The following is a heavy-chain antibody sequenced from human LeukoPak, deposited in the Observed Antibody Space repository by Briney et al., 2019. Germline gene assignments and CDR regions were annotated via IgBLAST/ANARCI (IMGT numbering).Heavy chain of an antibody. Sequence: GGSLRLSCAASGFTVSSNYMSWVRQAPGKGLEWVSVIYSGGSTYYADSVKGRFTISRHNSKNTLYLQMNSLRAEDTAVYYCARVAVAAAGSWDVWGQGTTVTVSS. CDR1: GFTVSSNY. CDR3: ARVAVAAAGSWDV. CDR2: IYSGGST. J-gene: IGHJ6*02. V-gene: IGHV3-53*04. D-gene: IGHD6-13*01.